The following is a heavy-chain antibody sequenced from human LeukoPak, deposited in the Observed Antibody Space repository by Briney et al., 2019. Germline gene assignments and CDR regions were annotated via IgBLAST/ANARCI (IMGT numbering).Heavy chain of an antibody. CDR2: IRYDGSNK. D-gene: IGHD2-2*01. J-gene: IGHJ4*02. CDR3: AKDLVVVPAAKEGY. CDR1: GFTFSSYA. Sequence: GRSLRLSCAASGFTFSSYAMHWVRQAPGKGLEWVAFIRYDGSNKYYADSVKGRFTISRDNSKNTLYLQMNSLRAEDTAVYYCAKDLVVVPAAKEGYWGQGTLVTVSS. V-gene: IGHV3-30*02.